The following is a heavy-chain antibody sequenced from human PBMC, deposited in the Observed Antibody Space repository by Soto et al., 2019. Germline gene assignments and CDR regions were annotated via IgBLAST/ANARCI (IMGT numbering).Heavy chain of an antibody. CDR1: GGSISSSNW. D-gene: IGHD3-9*01. CDR3: ARSYILTGYYSFDY. V-gene: IGHV4-4*02. Sequence: PSETLSLTCAVSGGSISSSNWWSWVRQPPGKGLEWIGEIYHSGSTYYNPSLKSRVTISVDTSKNQFSLKLSSVTAADTAVYYCARSYILTGYYSFDYWGQGTLVTVSS. CDR2: IYHSGST. J-gene: IGHJ4*02.